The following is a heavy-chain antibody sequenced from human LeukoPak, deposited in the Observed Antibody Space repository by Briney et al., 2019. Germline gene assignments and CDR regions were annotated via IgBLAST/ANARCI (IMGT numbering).Heavy chain of an antibody. CDR3: ARTTVTTGAHAFDI. Sequence: ASVKVSCKASGYTFTSYAMHWVRQAPGQRLEWMGWINAGNGNTKYSQKFQGRVTITRDTSASTAYMELSSLRSEDTAVYYSARTTVTTGAHAFDIWGQGAMVTVSS. J-gene: IGHJ3*02. D-gene: IGHD4-17*01. CDR1: GYTFTSYA. V-gene: IGHV1-3*01. CDR2: INAGNGNT.